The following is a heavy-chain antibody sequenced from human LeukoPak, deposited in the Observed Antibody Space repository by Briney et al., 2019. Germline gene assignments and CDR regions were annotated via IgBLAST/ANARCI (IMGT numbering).Heavy chain of an antibody. V-gene: IGHV4-38-2*02. D-gene: IGHD3-3*01. CDR2: IYHSGST. J-gene: IGHJ4*02. Sequence: SETLSLTCTVSGYSISSGYYWGWIRQPPGKGLEWIGSIYHSGSTHFNPSLKSRVIISVDTSKNQFSLKLSSVTAADTAVYHCATYYTIFDPFDYWGQGTLVTVSS. CDR3: ATYYTIFDPFDY. CDR1: GYSISSGYY.